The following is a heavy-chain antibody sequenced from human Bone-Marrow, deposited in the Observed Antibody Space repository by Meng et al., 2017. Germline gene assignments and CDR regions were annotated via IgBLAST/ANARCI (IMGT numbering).Heavy chain of an antibody. Sequence: GESLKISCAASGFTFSSYSMNWVRQAPGKGLEWVSSISSSSSYIYYADSVKGRFTISRDNAKNSLYLQMNSLRAEDTAVYYCVRDGMFDYWGQGTLVTVSS. D-gene: IGHD1-26*01. V-gene: IGHV3-21*01. J-gene: IGHJ4*02. CDR2: ISSSSSYI. CDR1: GFTFSSYS. CDR3: VRDGMFDY.